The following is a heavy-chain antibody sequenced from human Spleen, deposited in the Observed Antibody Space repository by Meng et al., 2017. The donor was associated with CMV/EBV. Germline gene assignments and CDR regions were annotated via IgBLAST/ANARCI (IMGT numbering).Heavy chain of an antibody. V-gene: IGHV3-23*01. J-gene: IGHJ4*02. CDR2: IGGSGANK. D-gene: IGHD3-3*01. CDR3: AKDLGVGGSYAH. CDR1: GFTFGDYA. Sequence: GESLKISCTASGFTFGDYAMSWVRQAPGRGLEWVSGIGGSGANKYHADSVKGRFTISRDNSKNTLHLQMNSLRVEDTAVYYCAKDLGVGGSYAHWGQGTLVTVSS.